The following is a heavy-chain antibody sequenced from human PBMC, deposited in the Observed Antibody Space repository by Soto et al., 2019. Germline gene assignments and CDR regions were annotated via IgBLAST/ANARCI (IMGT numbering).Heavy chain of an antibody. Sequence: QVQLVQSGAEVKKPGASVRISCRTSGYTVTSYAITWLRHAPGQRLEWMGWINGGNGDTKYSQKFQDRLSITRDTSATTVSLGLSSLTSEDTAIYYCARGPLSLYSADFRWGQGTLVTVSS. J-gene: IGHJ4*02. D-gene: IGHD1-26*01. CDR1: GYTVTSYA. CDR3: ARGPLSLYSADFR. CDR2: INGGNGDT. V-gene: IGHV1-3*01.